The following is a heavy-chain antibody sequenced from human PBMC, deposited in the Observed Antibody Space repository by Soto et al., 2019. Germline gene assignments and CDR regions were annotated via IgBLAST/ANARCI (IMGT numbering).Heavy chain of an antibody. CDR3: ARLHDSSGYYWSNY. CDR1: GGTFSNYA. CDR2: IIPIFGTA. Sequence: QVQLVQSGAEVKKPGSSVKVSCKASGGTFSNYAISWVRQAPGQGLEWMGGIIPIFGTANYAQKFQGRVTITADESTSTAYMELSSLRSEDTAVYYCARLHDSSGYYWSNYWGQGTLVTVSS. V-gene: IGHV1-69*01. J-gene: IGHJ4*02. D-gene: IGHD3-22*01.